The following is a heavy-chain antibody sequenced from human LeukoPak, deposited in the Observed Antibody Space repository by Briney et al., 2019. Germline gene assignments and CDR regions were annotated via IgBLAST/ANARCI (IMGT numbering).Heavy chain of an antibody. V-gene: IGHV1-18*01. CDR2: ISTYNGNS. CDR1: GYTFTSYG. CDR3: AXXXXXXXXXVXXLDYYYYYMXV. J-gene: IGHJ6*03. Sequence: AXVKVXXXASGYTFTSYGITWVRQAPGQGLEWMGWISTYNGNSNYAQKLQGRVTMTTDTSTSTAYMELRRLRSDDTAVYYCAXXXXXXXXXVXXLDYYYYYMXVWGKGTTVTISS. D-gene: IGHD3-9*01.